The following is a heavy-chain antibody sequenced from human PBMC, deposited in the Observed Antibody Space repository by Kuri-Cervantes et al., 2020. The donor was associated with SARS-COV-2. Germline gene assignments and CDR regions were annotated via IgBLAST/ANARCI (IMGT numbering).Heavy chain of an antibody. Sequence: GGSLRLSCAASGFTFSSYAMSWVRQAPGKGPEWVSAISGSGGSTYYADSVKGRFTISRDNSKNTLYLQMNSLRAEDTAVYYCAKAMLRIAARYYYYMDVWGKGTTVTVSS. J-gene: IGHJ6*03. V-gene: IGHV3-23*01. CDR3: AKAMLRIAARYYYYMDV. CDR2: ISGSGGST. CDR1: GFTFSSYA. D-gene: IGHD6-6*01.